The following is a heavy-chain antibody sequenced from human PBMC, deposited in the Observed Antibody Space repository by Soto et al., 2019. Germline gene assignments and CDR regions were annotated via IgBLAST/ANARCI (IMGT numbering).Heavy chain of an antibody. Sequence: QAQLVHSGPEVKKPGASVKVSCKASGYTFTGYDINWVRQATGQGLEWMGWMNPNSGNTGYAQNFQGRATMTRDNSITTSYMELTSLRDDDSAVYYCAGERVGATGIDFWGQGTLVTVSS. J-gene: IGHJ4*02. CDR2: MNPNSGNT. CDR3: AGERVGATGIDF. V-gene: IGHV1-8*01. CDR1: GYTFTGYD. D-gene: IGHD1-26*01.